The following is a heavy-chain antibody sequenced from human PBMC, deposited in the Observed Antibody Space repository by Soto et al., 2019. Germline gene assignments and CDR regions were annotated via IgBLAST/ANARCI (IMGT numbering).Heavy chain of an antibody. J-gene: IGHJ3*02. Sequence: QVQLQESGPGLVKPSETLSLTCTVSGGSVSSSSYYWSWIRQPPGNRLEWIGYIYDSGSTNYNPYLRSRVAISVDTSKNQFSLRLNSGTAADTAVYYCGLRRPGDGAFDIWGQGTMVTVS. CDR2: IYDSGST. CDR1: GGSVSSSSYY. D-gene: IGHD7-27*01. V-gene: IGHV4-61*01. CDR3: GLRRPGDGAFDI.